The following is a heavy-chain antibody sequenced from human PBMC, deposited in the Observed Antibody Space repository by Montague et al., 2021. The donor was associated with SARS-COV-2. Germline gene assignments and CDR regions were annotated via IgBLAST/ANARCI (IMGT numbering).Heavy chain of an antibody. D-gene: IGHD3-22*01. Sequence: TLSLTCTVSGGSISSGSYYWSWIRQPAGKGLEWIGRIYTSGSTNYNPSLKSRVTISVDTSKNQFSLKLSSVTAADTAVYYCARDPLYYYDSSGLLLDWYSDLWGRGTLVTVSS. CDR1: GGSISSGSYY. CDR2: IYTSGST. J-gene: IGHJ2*01. V-gene: IGHV4-61*02. CDR3: ARDPLYYYDSSGLLLDWYSDL.